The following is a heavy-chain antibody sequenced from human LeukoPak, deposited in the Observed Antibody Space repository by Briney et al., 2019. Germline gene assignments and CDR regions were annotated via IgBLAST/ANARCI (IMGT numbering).Heavy chain of an antibody. CDR3: TRSRAYSYDNFDY. J-gene: IGHJ4*02. D-gene: IGHD5-18*01. Sequence: GGSLRLSCAASGFTFSDFWMSWVRQAPGKGLEWVANIKRDGSERYSVDSVKRRLTISRDNAKNSLYLQMNSLRAEDTAVYYCTRSRAYSYDNFDYWGQGTLVTVSS. CDR1: GFTFSDFW. V-gene: IGHV3-7*01. CDR2: IKRDGSER.